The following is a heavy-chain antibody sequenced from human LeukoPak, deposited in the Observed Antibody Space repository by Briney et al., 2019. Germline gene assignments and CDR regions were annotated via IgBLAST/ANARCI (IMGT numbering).Heavy chain of an antibody. D-gene: IGHD3-16*01. CDR1: GYTFTSYG. CDR2: ITLDSGAT. Sequence: ASVKVSCKASGYTFTSYGISWVRQAPGQGLEYMGWITLDSGATNYAQKLKGRFLMTRDTSISSAHMDLSLLKSDKPPVYYCATSHYDYVWGDFRPPFDYWGQGTLVTVSS. J-gene: IGHJ4*02. CDR3: ATSHYDYVWGDFRPPFDY. V-gene: IGHV1-2*02.